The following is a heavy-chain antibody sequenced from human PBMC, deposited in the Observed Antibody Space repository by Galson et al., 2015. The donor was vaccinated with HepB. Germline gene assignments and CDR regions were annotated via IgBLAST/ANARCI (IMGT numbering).Heavy chain of an antibody. V-gene: IGHV3-21*01. Sequence: SLRLSCAASGFNFSLYSMNWVRQAPGKGLEWVSSISSSGSYIYYGDSVKGRCTVPRDSAKTSVYLQMNSLRGDDTAVYYCARALPSGIRGGRVFDHWGQGTLVTVSS. CDR2: ISSSGSYI. J-gene: IGHJ4*02. CDR3: ARALPSGIRGGRVFDH. D-gene: IGHD3-10*01. CDR1: GFNFSLYS.